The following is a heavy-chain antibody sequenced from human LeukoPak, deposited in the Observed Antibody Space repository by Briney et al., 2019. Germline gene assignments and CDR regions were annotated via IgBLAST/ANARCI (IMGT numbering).Heavy chain of an antibody. J-gene: IGHJ3*02. Sequence: ASVKVSCKASGGTFSSYAISWVRQAPGQGLEWMGRIIPILGIANYAQKFQGRVTITADKSTSTAYMELSSLRSEDTAVYYCARDQDYYDSSGYYRYAFDIWGQGTMVTVSS. D-gene: IGHD3-22*01. CDR1: GGTFSSYA. CDR2: IIPILGIA. V-gene: IGHV1-69*04. CDR3: ARDQDYYDSSGYYRYAFDI.